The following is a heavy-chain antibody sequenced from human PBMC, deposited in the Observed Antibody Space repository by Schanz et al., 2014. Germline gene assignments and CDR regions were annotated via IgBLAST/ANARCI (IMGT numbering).Heavy chain of an antibody. V-gene: IGHV4-34*01. J-gene: IGHJ4*02. D-gene: IGHD3-10*01. CDR2: INHSGGT. Sequence: QVQLQQWGAGLLKASETLSLTCAVYGGSSSDCYWSWIRQPPGKGLEWIGEINHSGGTNYNPSLKGRVTMSVDTSKTQFSLILTSVTAADTAVYYCELITLDRGVRNDYWGQGTLVSVSS. CDR3: ELITLDRGVRNDY. CDR1: GGSSSDCY.